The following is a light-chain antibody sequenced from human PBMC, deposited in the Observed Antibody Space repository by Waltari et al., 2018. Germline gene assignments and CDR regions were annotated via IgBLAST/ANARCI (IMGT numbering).Light chain of an antibody. V-gene: IGLV2-23*02. CDR1: SSDVGSSNL. Sequence: QSALTQPASVSGSPGQSITISVTGSSSDVGSSNLVSWYLQPPSKAPKLIIYEVTKRPSGVSNRVSGSKSGNTASLTISGLQAEDEADYYCYSYAGGRVFGTGTKVTVL. CDR2: EVT. J-gene: IGLJ1*01. CDR3: YSYAGGRV.